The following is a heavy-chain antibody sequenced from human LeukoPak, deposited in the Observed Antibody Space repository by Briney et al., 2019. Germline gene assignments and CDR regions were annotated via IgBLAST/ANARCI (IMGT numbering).Heavy chain of an antibody. J-gene: IGHJ4*02. D-gene: IGHD2-21*01. Sequence: GGSLRISCAASGLNFDAYAMSWVRQAPGKGLEWVSGISKSGRTTFYTDSVKGRFTISRDNSKNTLHLQMNRLRAEDTALYYCAKDHDNTDYYYYFDSWGQGTLVTVSS. CDR2: ISKSGRTT. V-gene: IGHV3-23*01. CDR3: AKDHDNTDYYYYFDS. CDR1: GLNFDAYA.